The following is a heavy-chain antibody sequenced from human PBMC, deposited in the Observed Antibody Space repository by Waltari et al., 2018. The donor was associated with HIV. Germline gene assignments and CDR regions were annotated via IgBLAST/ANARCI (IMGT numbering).Heavy chain of an antibody. J-gene: IGHJ3*02. CDR2: SSGSGIST. D-gene: IGHD4-17*01. CDR1: GFTFSSYA. V-gene: IGHV3-23*01. Sequence: EVQLLESGGGLVQPGGSLRLSCAASGFTFSSYAMSWVRQAPGKGLEWVSASSGSGISTYYADSGKGRFTISRDNSKNTLYLQMNSLRAEDTAVYYCAKDDRDYGEKAFDIWCQGTMVTVSS. CDR3: AKDDRDYGEKAFDI.